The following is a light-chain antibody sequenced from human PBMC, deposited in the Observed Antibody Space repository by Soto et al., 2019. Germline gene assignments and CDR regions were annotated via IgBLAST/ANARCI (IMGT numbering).Light chain of an antibody. CDR2: SNN. CDR3: EAWDDSLNYV. J-gene: IGLJ1*01. Sequence: QSVLTQPPSASGTPGQRVTISCSGSSSNIGSNTVNWYQQLPGTAPKLLIYSNNQRPSGVPDRFSGSKSGTSASLAISGLQSEDEADYYCEAWDDSLNYVFGTGTKLTVL. V-gene: IGLV1-44*01. CDR1: SSNIGSNT.